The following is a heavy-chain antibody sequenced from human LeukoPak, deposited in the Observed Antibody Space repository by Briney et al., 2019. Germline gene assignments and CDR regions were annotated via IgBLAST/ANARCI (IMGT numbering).Heavy chain of an antibody. Sequence: SETLSLTCTVSGGSLSSYYWSWVRQPAGKGLEWIGRIYTSGSTNYNPSLKSRVTMSLDTSTNQFSLKLSSVTAADTAVYYCARDDCSSTSCYNPGWFDPWGQGTLVTVSP. D-gene: IGHD2-2*02. CDR3: ARDDCSSTSCYNPGWFDP. J-gene: IGHJ5*02. CDR1: GGSLSSYY. CDR2: IYTSGST. V-gene: IGHV4-4*07.